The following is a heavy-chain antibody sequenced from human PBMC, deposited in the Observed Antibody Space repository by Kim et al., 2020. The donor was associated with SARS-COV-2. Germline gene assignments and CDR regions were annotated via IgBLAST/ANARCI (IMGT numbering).Heavy chain of an antibody. V-gene: IGHV4-59*01. Sequence: PALTRRVTISVDTSKNQFSLKLSSVTAADTAVYYCARAFSLVAATPNFDYWGQGTLVTVSS. CDR3: ARAFSLVAATPNFDY. D-gene: IGHD2-15*01. J-gene: IGHJ4*02.